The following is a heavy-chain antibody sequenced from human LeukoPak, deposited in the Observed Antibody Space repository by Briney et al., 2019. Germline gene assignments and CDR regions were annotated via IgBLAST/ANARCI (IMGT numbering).Heavy chain of an antibody. CDR1: GFTVSSYE. CDR2: ISSSGSTI. V-gene: IGHV3-48*03. Sequence: GGSLRLSCAASGFTVSSYEMSWVRQAPGKGLEWVSYISSSGSTIYYADSVKGRFTISRDNAKNSLYLQMNSLRAEDTAVYYCARGVYYDILTGYSDDAFDIWGQGTMVTVSS. CDR3: ARGVYYDILTGYSDDAFDI. J-gene: IGHJ3*02. D-gene: IGHD3-9*01.